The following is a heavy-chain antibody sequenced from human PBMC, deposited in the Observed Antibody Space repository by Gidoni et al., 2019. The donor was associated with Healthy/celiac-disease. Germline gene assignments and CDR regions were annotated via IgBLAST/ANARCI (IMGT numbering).Heavy chain of an antibody. CDR1: GVSISRRGYY. J-gene: IGHJ1*01. V-gene: IGHV4-31*03. CDR2: IYYSGST. D-gene: IGHD3-10*01. CDR3: ASMVRGAEYFQH. Sequence: QAQLQESRPGLVKPSQTLSLTRTVSGVSISRRGYYWSWIRQHPGKGLEWLGYIYYSGSTYYNPTLKSRVTISVDTSKNQFSLKLSSVTAADTAVYYCASMVRGAEYFQHWGQGTLVTVSS.